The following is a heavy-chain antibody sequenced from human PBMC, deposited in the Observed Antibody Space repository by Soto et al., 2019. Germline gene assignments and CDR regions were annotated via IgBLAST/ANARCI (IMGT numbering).Heavy chain of an antibody. CDR2: IYSGGST. CDR1: GFTVSSNY. D-gene: IGHD3-10*01. CDR3: ARGAPYGSGNPRDY. V-gene: IGHV3-53*04. J-gene: IGHJ4*02. Sequence: EVQLVESGGGLVQPGGSLRLSCAASGFTVSSNYMSWVRQAPGKGLEWVSVIYSGGSTYYADSVKGRFTISRHNSKNTLYLQMNSLRAEATAVYYCARGAPYGSGNPRDYWGQGILVTVPS.